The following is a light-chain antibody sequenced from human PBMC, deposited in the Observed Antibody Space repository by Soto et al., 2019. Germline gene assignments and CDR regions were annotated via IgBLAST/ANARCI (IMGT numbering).Light chain of an antibody. CDR1: QSISSY. J-gene: IGKJ1*01. CDR2: AAS. CDR3: QQSYSTPE. V-gene: IGKV1-39*01. Sequence: DIQIPPSQSSLSASVLYRVTITSRASQSISSYLNWCQQKPGKAPKLLIYAASSLESGVPSRFSGSGSGTEFTLTISSLQPEDFATYYCQQSYSTPEFGQGTKVDIK.